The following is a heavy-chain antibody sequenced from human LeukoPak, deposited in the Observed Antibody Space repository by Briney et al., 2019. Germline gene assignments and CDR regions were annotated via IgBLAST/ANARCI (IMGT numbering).Heavy chain of an antibody. Sequence: SETLSLTCTVSGGSISSSSYYWGWIRQPPGKGLEWIGSIYYSGSTYYNPSLKSRVTISVDTSKNQFSLKLSSVTAADTAVYFCARDSGGCFDYWAQGTLVTVSS. J-gene: IGHJ4*02. CDR2: IYYSGST. CDR1: GGSISSSSYY. V-gene: IGHV4-39*07. CDR3: ARDSGGCFDY. D-gene: IGHD2-15*01.